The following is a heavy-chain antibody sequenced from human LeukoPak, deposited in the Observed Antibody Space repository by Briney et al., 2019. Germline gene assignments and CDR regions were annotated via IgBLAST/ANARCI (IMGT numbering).Heavy chain of an antibody. CDR2: IRSKAYGETA. CDR1: GFTFSSYS. V-gene: IGHV3-49*04. J-gene: IGHJ4*02. CDR3: TRDRGAYNLYDY. Sequence: GGSLRLSCAASGFTFSSYSMNWVRQAPGKGLEWVGFIRSKAYGETADYAASVKGRFTISRDDSKAIAYLQMNSLKTEDTAVYHCTRDRGAYNLYDYWGQGTLVTVSS. D-gene: IGHD1-1*01.